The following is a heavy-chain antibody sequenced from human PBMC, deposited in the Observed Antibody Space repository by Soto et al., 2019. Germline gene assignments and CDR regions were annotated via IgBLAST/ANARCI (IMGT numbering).Heavy chain of an antibody. CDR2: IIPIFGTA. CDR1: GGTFSSYA. J-gene: IGHJ5*02. D-gene: IGHD3-3*01. Sequence: SVKVSCKASGGTFSSYAISWVRQAPGQGLEWMGGIIPIFGTANYAQKFQGRVTITADESTSTAYMELRSLRSEDTAIYYCARSSGGVFGIIIEGSNWFAPWGQGTLVTVSS. CDR3: ARSSGGVFGIIIEGSNWFAP. V-gene: IGHV1-69*13.